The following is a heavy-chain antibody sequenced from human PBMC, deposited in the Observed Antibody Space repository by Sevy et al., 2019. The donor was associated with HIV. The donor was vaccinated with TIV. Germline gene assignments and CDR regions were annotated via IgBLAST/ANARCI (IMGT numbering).Heavy chain of an antibody. V-gene: IGHV3-15*01. Sequence: GGSLRLPCAVSGFTFTNAWMGWVRQAPGKGLEWVGRIRSNTNGGTTDYAAALKGRFTISRDNSKNTLYLQMNILKSADTAVYYCTTDREYGDYKGGFDYWGQGTLVTVSS. CDR3: TTDREYGDYKGGFDY. CDR2: IRSNTNGGTT. J-gene: IGHJ4*02. D-gene: IGHD4-17*01. CDR1: GFTFTNAW.